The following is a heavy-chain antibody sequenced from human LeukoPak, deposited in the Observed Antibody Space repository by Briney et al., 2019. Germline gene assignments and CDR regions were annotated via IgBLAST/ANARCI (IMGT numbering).Heavy chain of an antibody. CDR2: ISGSSTYT. CDR3: ARDDYYDSSGLDY. CDR1: GFSFSDYY. V-gene: IGHV3-11*05. J-gene: IGHJ4*02. D-gene: IGHD3-22*01. Sequence: GGSLRLSCAVSGFSFSDYYMSWIRQSPGKGLEWVSYISGSSTYTNYADSVKGRFTISRDNAKSSLYLQMNSLRDEDTAVYYCARDDYYDSSGLDYWGQGTLVTVSS.